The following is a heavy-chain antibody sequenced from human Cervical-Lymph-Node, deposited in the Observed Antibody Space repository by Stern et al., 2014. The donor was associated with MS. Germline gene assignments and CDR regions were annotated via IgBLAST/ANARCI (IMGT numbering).Heavy chain of an antibody. CDR1: GFTFDDYA. D-gene: IGHD4-17*01. Sequence: EVQLVESGGGLVQPGRSLRLSCAASGFTFDDYAMHWVRQAPGKGLEWVSGISWNSGTIGYADSVKGRFAISRDNAKNSLYLQMNSLRTEDPALYYCVKDISWGGLRHFEYWGQGTLVTVSS. CDR2: ISWNSGTI. J-gene: IGHJ4*02. V-gene: IGHV3-9*01. CDR3: VKDISWGGLRHFEY.